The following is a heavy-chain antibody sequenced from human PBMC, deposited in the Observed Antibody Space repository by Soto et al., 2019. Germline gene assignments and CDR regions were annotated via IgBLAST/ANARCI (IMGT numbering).Heavy chain of an antibody. D-gene: IGHD1-26*01. Sequence: SETLSLTCAVYGGSFSGYYWSWIRQPPGKGLEWIGEINHSGSTNYNPSLKSRVTISVDTSKNQFSLKLSSVTAADTAVYYCARGSEWELLSYYYYYGMDVWGQGTTVTVSS. CDR1: GGSFSGYY. CDR2: INHSGST. V-gene: IGHV4-34*01. J-gene: IGHJ6*02. CDR3: ARGSEWELLSYYYYYGMDV.